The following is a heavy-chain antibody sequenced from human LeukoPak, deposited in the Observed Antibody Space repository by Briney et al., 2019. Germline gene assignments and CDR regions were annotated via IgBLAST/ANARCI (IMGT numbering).Heavy chain of an antibody. Sequence: ASVKVSCKASGYTFTSYDINWVRQATGQGLEWMGWMNPNSGNTGYAQKFQGRVTITRNTSISTAYMELSSLRSEDTAVYYCARGGAYCSGGSCYSIFDYWGQGTLVTVSS. J-gene: IGHJ4*02. CDR2: MNPNSGNT. CDR3: ARGGAYCSGGSCYSIFDY. V-gene: IGHV1-8*03. CDR1: GYTFTSYD. D-gene: IGHD2-15*01.